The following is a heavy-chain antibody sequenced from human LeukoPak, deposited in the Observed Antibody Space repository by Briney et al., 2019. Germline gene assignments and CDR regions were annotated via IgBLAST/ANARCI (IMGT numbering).Heavy chain of an antibody. J-gene: IGHJ5*02. CDR1: GFTFSSYS. D-gene: IGHD3-22*01. Sequence: GGSLRLSCAASGFTFSSYSMNWVRQAPGKGLEWVSSISSSSSYIYYADSVKGRFTTSRDNAKNSLYLQMNSLRAEDTAVYYCARDRNYYDSSGYYPAWFDPWGQGTLVTVSS. V-gene: IGHV3-21*01. CDR2: ISSSSSYI. CDR3: ARDRNYYDSSGYYPAWFDP.